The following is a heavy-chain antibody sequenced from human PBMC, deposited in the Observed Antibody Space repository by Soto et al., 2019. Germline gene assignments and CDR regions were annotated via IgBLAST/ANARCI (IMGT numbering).Heavy chain of an antibody. J-gene: IGHJ6*02. CDR1: GYSFTSYW. CDR2: IDPSDSYT. V-gene: IGHV5-10-1*01. Sequence: PGESLKISCKGSGYSFTSYWISWVRQMPGKGLEWMGRIDPSDSYTNYSPSFQGHVTISADKSISTAYLQWSSLKASDTAMYYCASGITGTGYYYYGMDVWGQGTTVTVS. D-gene: IGHD1-20*01. CDR3: ASGITGTGYYYYGMDV.